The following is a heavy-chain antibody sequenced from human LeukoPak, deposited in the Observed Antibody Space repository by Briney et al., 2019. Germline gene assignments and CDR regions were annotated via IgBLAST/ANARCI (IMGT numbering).Heavy chain of an antibody. CDR2: IYYSGST. Sequence: PSETLSLTCTVPGGSISSGGYYWSWIRQHPGTGLEWIGYIYYSGSTYYNPSLKSRVTISVDTSKNQFSLKLSSVTAADTAVYYCARDGRYCSSTSCSYYFDYWGQGTLVTVSS. J-gene: IGHJ4*02. V-gene: IGHV4-31*03. CDR1: GGSISSGGYY. D-gene: IGHD2-2*01. CDR3: ARDGRYCSSTSCSYYFDY.